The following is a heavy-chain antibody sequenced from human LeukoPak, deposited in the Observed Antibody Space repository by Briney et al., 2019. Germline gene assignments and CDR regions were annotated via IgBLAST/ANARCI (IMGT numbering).Heavy chain of an antibody. J-gene: IGHJ4*02. Sequence: ASVKVSCKASGYTFTSYAMNWVRQAPGQGLEWMGWINTNTGNPTYAQGFTGRFVFSLDTSVSTAYLQISSLKAEDTAVYYCARDSFVRGVISGGSDYWGQGTLVTVSS. V-gene: IGHV7-4-1*02. D-gene: IGHD3-10*02. CDR2: INTNTGNP. CDR3: ARDSFVRGVISGGSDY. CDR1: GYTFTSYA.